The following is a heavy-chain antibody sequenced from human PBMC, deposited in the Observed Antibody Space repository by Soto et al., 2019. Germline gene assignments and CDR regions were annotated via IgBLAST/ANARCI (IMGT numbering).Heavy chain of an antibody. J-gene: IGHJ4*02. CDR2: ISSSGVST. D-gene: IGHD3-22*01. Sequence: EVQLLESGGDLIQPGGSLRLSCAASGFTFSSYAMSWVRQAPGKGLGWVSAISSSGVSTFYADSVKGRFTISRYNSRNTLYLQMNSLRAEDTAIYYCAKYQPMTQPRPYFDYWGQGTLVTVSS. CDR3: AKYQPMTQPRPYFDY. V-gene: IGHV3-23*01. CDR1: GFTFSSYA.